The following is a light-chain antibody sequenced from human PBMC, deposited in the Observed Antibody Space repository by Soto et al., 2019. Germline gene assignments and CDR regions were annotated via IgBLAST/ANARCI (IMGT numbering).Light chain of an antibody. V-gene: IGKV1-39*01. CDR2: AAS. CDR1: QSIGSY. CDR3: QQSFTSPA. J-gene: IGKJ1*01. Sequence: DIQMTQSPSTLSASVGDRVTITFRASQSIGSYLNWYQPRPGRAPKLLIYAASSLQGGVPTRLSGSGSGTDFTLTIRSLQPEDFATYYCQQSFTSPAFGQGTKVDIK.